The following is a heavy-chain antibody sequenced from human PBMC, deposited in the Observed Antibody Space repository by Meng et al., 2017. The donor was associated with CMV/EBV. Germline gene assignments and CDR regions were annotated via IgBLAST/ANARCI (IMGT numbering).Heavy chain of an antibody. V-gene: IGHV1-46*01. CDR3: ARDLTGSTRGGRFDS. Sequence: ASVKVSCKVSGYTFTSYYMHWVRQAPGQGLEWMGIINPSGGSTSYAQKFQGRVTMTRDTSTSTVYMELSSLRSEDTAVYYCARDLTGSTRGGRFDSWGQGTLVTVSS. CDR2: INPSGGST. CDR1: GYTFTSYY. J-gene: IGHJ5*01. D-gene: IGHD1-7*01.